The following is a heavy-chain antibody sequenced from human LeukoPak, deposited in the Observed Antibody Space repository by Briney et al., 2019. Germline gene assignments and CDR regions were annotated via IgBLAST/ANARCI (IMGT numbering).Heavy chain of an antibody. J-gene: IGHJ4*02. CDR1: GFTFGSYT. CDR2: ISSSSSTI. Sequence: PGGSLRLSCAVSGFTFGSYTMNWVRQAPGKGLEWVSYISSSSSTIYYADSVKGRFTISRDNVKNSLYLQMNSLRAEDTAVYYCASQGYSYGGYYFDYWGQGTLVTVSS. CDR3: ASQGYSYGGYYFDY. V-gene: IGHV3-48*04. D-gene: IGHD5-18*01.